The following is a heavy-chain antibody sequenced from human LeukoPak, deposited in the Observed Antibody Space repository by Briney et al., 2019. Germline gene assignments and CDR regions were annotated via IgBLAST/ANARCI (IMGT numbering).Heavy chain of an antibody. V-gene: IGHV1-8*01. Sequence: ASVKVSCKASGYTFTSYDINWVRQAPGQGLEWMGWMNPNSGNTGYAQKFQGRVTMTRNTSISTACMELSSLRSEDTAVYYCARSRRGGSKYYFDYWGQGTLVTVSS. CDR3: ARSRRGGSKYYFDY. J-gene: IGHJ4*02. CDR2: MNPNSGNT. CDR1: GYTFTSYD. D-gene: IGHD1-26*01.